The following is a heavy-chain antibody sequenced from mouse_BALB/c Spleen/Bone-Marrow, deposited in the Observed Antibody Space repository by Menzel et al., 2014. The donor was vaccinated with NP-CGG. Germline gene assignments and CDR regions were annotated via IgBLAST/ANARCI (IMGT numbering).Heavy chain of an antibody. Sequence: EVKLEESGAELVKPGASVKLSCTASGFNIXDTYMHWVKQRPEQGLEWIGRIDPANGNTKYDPKFQGKATITADTSSNTAYLQLSSQTSEDTAVYYCARRGDGYYAWFAYWGQGTLVTVSA. J-gene: IGHJ3*01. CDR1: GFNIXDTY. CDR2: IDPANGNT. V-gene: IGHV14-3*02. CDR3: ARRGDGYYAWFAY. D-gene: IGHD2-3*01.